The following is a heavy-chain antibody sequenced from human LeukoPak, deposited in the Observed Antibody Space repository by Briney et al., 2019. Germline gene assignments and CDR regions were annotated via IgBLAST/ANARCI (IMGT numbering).Heavy chain of an antibody. CDR2: IYSGGST. Sequence: GGSLRLSCAASGFTVSSNYMSWVRQAPGKGLEWVSVIYSGGSTYYADSVKGRFTISRDNSKNTLYLQMNSLRAEDTAVYYCAKLSTVAAAGSDYWGQGTLVTVSS. CDR1: GFTVSSNY. J-gene: IGHJ4*02. D-gene: IGHD6-13*01. CDR3: AKLSTVAAAGSDY. V-gene: IGHV3-53*01.